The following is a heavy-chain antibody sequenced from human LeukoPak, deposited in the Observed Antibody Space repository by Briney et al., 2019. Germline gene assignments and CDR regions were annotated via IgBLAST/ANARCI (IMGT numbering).Heavy chain of an antibody. Sequence: GGSLRLSCAVPGFSVSSTYMSWVRQAPGKGLEWVSVIYSGCSTYYADSVKGLFTISRDNSKNTLYLQMNSLRAEDTAAYYDYWGQGTLVTVSS. CDR3: Y. CDR2: IYSGCST. CDR1: GFSVSSTY. J-gene: IGHJ4*02. V-gene: IGHV3-66*02.